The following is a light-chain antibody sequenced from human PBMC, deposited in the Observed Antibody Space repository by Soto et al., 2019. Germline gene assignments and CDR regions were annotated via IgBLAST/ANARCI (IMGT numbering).Light chain of an antibody. CDR1: QSVSSSY. CDR2: GAS. J-gene: IGKJ1*01. V-gene: IGKV3-20*01. CDR3: QQYGSSPQT. Sequence: EIVLTQSPGTLSFSPGEKDTPSCRASQSVSSSYLAWYQQKPGQAPRLLIYGASSRATGIPDRLSGSGSGTDFTLTISRLEPEDFAVYYCQQYGSSPQTFGQGTKVDIK.